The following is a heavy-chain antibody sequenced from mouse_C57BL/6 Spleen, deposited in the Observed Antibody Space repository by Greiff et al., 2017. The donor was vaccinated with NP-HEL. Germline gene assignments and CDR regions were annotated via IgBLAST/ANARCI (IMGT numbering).Heavy chain of an antibody. CDR1: GFTFSDYG. CDR2: ISSGSSTI. Sequence: DVHLVESGGGLVKPGGSLKLSCAASGFTFSDYGMHWVRQAPEKGLEWVAYISSGSSTIYYADTVKGRFTISRDNAKNTLFLQMTSLRSEDTAMYYCAYDYFDYWGQGTTLTVSS. V-gene: IGHV5-17*01. CDR3: AYDYFDY. J-gene: IGHJ2*01.